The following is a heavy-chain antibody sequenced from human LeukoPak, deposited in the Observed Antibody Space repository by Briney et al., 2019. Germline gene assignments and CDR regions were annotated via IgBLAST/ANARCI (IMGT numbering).Heavy chain of an antibody. CDR2: IDQGGTEK. V-gene: IGHV3-7*01. CDR1: GFTFSTYW. J-gene: IGHJ4*02. Sequence: GGSLRLSCAASGFTFSTYWMTWVRQAPGKGLEWVADIDQGGTEKHNVESVKGRFTISRDNAKNSLFLQMNSLRVDDTAVYYCAKTISDGYFGWGQGTLVTVSS. CDR3: AKTISDGYFG. D-gene: IGHD2-21*01.